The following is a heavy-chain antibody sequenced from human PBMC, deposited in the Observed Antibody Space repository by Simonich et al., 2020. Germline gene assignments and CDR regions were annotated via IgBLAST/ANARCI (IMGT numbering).Heavy chain of an antibody. CDR2: HNPNSGGT. CDR3: ARGALTGDYYYMDV. J-gene: IGHJ6*03. CDR1: GYIFTGDY. V-gene: IGHV1-2*02. Sequence: QVQLVQSGAEGKKPVASVKVSCKASGYIFTGDYMHWVRQAPGQGLGWMGWHNPNSGGTNSAQKFQGRVTMTRETSISTAYMELSRLRSDDTAVYYCARGALTGDYYYMDVWGKGTTVTVSS. D-gene: IGHD7-27*01.